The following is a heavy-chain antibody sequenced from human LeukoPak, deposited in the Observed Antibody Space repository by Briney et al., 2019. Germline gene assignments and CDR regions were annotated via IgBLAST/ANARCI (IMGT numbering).Heavy chain of an antibody. V-gene: IGHV4-39*07. CDR3: ARIAARNWYFDL. Sequence: PSETLSLTCAVSGGSISSSGYYWGWIRQPPGKGLEWIGNMYYSGSAYYNPSPKSRVTISVDTSKNQFSLKLSSVTAADTAVYYCARIAARNWYFDLWGRGTLVTVSS. CDR2: MYYSGSA. CDR1: GGSISSSGYY. J-gene: IGHJ2*01. D-gene: IGHD6-6*01.